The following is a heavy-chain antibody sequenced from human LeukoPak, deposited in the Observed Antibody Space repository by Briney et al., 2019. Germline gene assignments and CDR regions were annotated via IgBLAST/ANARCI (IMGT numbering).Heavy chain of an antibody. CDR3: ARDPGTSWYAFDI. D-gene: IGHD2-2*01. V-gene: IGHV4-59*01. Sequence: SATLSLTCTVSGGSISSYYWRWIRPPAGKGLGWIGYIYYSGSTNYNPSLKSRVTISVDTSKNQFSLKLSSVTAADTAVYYCARDPGTSWYAFDIWGQGTMVTVSS. J-gene: IGHJ3*02. CDR1: GGSISSYY. CDR2: IYYSGST.